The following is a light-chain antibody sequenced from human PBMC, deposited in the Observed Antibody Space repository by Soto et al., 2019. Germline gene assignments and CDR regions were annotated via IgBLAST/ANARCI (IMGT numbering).Light chain of an antibody. CDR1: QSVSSSY. V-gene: IGKV3-20*01. CDR2: GTS. Sequence: EILLTQSPGTLSLSPGERATLSCRASQSVSSSYLAWYQQKPGQAPRLLIYGTSSRATAIPDRFSGSGSGTDFTLTISRLEPEDFAVYYCQQYGSSSWTFGQGTKWIS. CDR3: QQYGSSSWT. J-gene: IGKJ1*01.